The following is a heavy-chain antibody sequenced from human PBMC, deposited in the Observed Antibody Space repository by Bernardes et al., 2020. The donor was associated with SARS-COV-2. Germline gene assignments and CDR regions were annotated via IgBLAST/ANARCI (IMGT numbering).Heavy chain of an antibody. CDR3: AREGGWARYYYYGMDV. CDR2: IWYDGSNK. D-gene: IGHD6-19*01. Sequence: LRLSCAASGFTFSSYGMHWVRQAPGKGLEWVAVIWYDGSNKYYADSVKGRFTISRDNSKNTLYLQMNSLRAEDTAVYYCAREGGWARYYYYGMDVWGQGTTVTVSS. V-gene: IGHV3-33*01. CDR1: GFTFSSYG. J-gene: IGHJ6*02.